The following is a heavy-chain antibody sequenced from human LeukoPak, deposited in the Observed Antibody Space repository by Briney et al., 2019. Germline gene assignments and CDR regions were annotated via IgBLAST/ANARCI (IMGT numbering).Heavy chain of an antibody. J-gene: IGHJ4*02. CDR1: GYTFTSYG. V-gene: IGHV1-18*01. Sequence: ASVKVSCKASGYTFTSYGISWVRQAPGQGLEWMGWISAYNGNTNYAQKLQGRVTMTTDTSTSTASMELRSLRSDDTAVYYCARASYNWNDVEDYWGQGTLVTVSS. D-gene: IGHD1-20*01. CDR2: ISAYNGNT. CDR3: ARASYNWNDVEDY.